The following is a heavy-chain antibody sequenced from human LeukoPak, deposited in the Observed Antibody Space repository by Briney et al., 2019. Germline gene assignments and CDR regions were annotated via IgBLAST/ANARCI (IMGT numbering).Heavy chain of an antibody. V-gene: IGHV1-8*01. J-gene: IGHJ5*02. CDR3: ARVYSSSWYWFDP. Sequence: ASVKVSCKASGYTFTSYDINWVRQATGQGLEWMGWMNPNSGNTGYAQKFQGRVTMTRNTSISTAYMELSSLRPEDTAVYYCARVYSSSWYWFDPWGQGTLVTVSS. CDR2: MNPNSGNT. CDR1: GYTFTSYD. D-gene: IGHD6-13*01.